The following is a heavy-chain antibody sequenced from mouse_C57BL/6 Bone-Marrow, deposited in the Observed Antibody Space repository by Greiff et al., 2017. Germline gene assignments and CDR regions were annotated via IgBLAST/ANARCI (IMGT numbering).Heavy chain of an antibody. J-gene: IGHJ4*01. CDR1: GYTFTSYW. D-gene: IGHD2-5*01. Sequence: QVQLQQPGAELVKPGASVKLSCKASGYTFTSYWMQWVKQRPGQGLEWIGEIDPSDSYTNYNQKFKGKATLTVDTSSSTAYMQLSNLTSEDSAVYYCARKRAYYTNPPYAMDYWGQGTPVTVSS. V-gene: IGHV1-50*01. CDR3: ARKRAYYTNPPYAMDY. CDR2: IDPSDSYT.